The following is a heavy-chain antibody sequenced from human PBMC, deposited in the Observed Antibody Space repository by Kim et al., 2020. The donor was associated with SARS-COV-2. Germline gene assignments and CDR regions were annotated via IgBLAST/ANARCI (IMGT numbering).Heavy chain of an antibody. CDR1: GFTFSNYW. Sequence: GGSLRLSCAASGFTFSNYWMTWVRQTPGKGLEWVASINHDGSGQYYVDSLKGRFTISRDNAKNSLYLQMNSLRAEDTALYHCARGAGSSVFDPWGQGTLVTVSS. D-gene: IGHD1-26*01. CDR2: INHDGSGQ. CDR3: ARGAGSSVFDP. J-gene: IGHJ5*02. V-gene: IGHV3-7*01.